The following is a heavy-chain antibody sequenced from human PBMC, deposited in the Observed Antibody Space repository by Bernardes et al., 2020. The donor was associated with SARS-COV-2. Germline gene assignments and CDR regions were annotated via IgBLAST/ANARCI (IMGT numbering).Heavy chain of an antibody. D-gene: IGHD1-26*01. J-gene: IGHJ4*02. CDR1: GLTFSSHE. V-gene: IGHV3-48*03. CDR3: VRDTPSWLGGY. CDR2: ISGSGHIL. Sequence: GGSLRLSCAASGLTFSSHEMNWVRQAPGRGLEWVSYISGSGHILYYADSVKGRFTISRDNAKNSLFLQMNSLRAEDTAVYYCVRDTPSWLGGYWGQGTLVTVSS.